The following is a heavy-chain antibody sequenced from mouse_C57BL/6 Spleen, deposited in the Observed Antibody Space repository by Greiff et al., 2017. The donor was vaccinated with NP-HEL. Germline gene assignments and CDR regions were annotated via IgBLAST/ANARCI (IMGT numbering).Heavy chain of an antibody. D-gene: IGHD3-2*02. CDR3: AREDSSGYPFAY. Sequence: EVHLVESGGDLVKPGGSLKLSCAASGFTFSSYGMSWVRQTPDKRLEWVATISSGGSYTYYPDSVKGRFTISRDNAKNTLYLQMSSLKSEDTAMYYCAREDSSGYPFAYWGQGTLVTVSA. V-gene: IGHV5-6*01. CDR2: ISSGGSYT. CDR1: GFTFSSYG. J-gene: IGHJ3*01.